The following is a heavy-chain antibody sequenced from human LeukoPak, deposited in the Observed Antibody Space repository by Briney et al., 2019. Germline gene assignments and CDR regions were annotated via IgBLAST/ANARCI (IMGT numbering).Heavy chain of an antibody. Sequence: PGGSLRLSCAASGFTFGSYSMNWVRQAPGKGLEWVSSISSSSSYIYYADSVKGRFTISRDNAKNSLYLQMNSLRAEDTAVYYCARDRGDYSGSYYFDYWGQGTLVTVSS. CDR1: GFTFGSYS. CDR2: ISSSSSYI. J-gene: IGHJ4*02. D-gene: IGHD1-26*01. V-gene: IGHV3-21*01. CDR3: ARDRGDYSGSYYFDY.